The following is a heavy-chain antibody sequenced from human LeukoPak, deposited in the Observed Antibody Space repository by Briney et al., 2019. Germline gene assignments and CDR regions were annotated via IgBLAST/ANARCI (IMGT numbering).Heavy chain of an antibody. CDR3: AAVSTRGSPGYHYFFDS. D-gene: IGHD3-9*01. V-gene: IGHV4-59*01. J-gene: IGHJ4*02. Sequence: PSETLSLTCTVSGGSFNTEYWSWIRQTPGEGLEWVGHISNGGNTNYNPSLKSRLTISIDTSKNHFSLKLSSVTAADTAIYYCAAVSTRGSPGYHYFFDSWGQGTLVTVSS. CDR2: ISNGGNT. CDR1: GGSFNTEY.